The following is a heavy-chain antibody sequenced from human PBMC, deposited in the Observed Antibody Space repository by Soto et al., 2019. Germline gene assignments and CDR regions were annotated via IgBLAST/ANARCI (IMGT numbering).Heavy chain of an antibody. Sequence: QVQLVESGGGVVQPGRSLRLSCAASGFTFSSYAMHWVRQAPGKGLVWVAVISYDGSNKYYADSVKGRFTISRDNSKNTLYLQMNSLRAEDTAVYYCARGTYYYDSSGYYEIPYYFDYWGQGTLVTVSS. CDR1: GFTFSSYA. CDR2: ISYDGSNK. J-gene: IGHJ4*02. D-gene: IGHD3-22*01. CDR3: ARGTYYYDSSGYYEIPYYFDY. V-gene: IGHV3-30-3*01.